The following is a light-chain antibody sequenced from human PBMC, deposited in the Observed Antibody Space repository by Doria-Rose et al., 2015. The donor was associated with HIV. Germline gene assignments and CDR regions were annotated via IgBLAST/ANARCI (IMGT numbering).Light chain of an antibody. CDR3: QHFDKYFSWT. J-gene: IGKJ1*01. CDR2: KAS. Sequence: DIRVTQSPSTLSASVGDRVTITCRASQSISNWLDWYQQKPVQAPKLLIYKASTLQSGVPSRFRGSGSGTEFTLTINSLQPDDFATYYCQHFDKYFSWTFGHGAKVDIK. CDR1: QSISNW. V-gene: IGKV1-5*03.